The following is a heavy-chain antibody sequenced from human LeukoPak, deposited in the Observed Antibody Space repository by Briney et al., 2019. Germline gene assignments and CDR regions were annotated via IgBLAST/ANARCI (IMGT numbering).Heavy chain of an antibody. CDR1: GYTFTSYG. CDR2: INPNSGAT. CDR3: ARGAGGFGEFDFDY. Sequence: ASVKVSRKASGYTFTSYGISWVRQAPGQGLEWMGWINPNSGATDYAQKFQGRVTMTRDTSISTAYMELSRLRSDDTAVYYCARGAGGFGEFDFDYWGQGTLVTVSS. J-gene: IGHJ4*02. V-gene: IGHV1-2*02. D-gene: IGHD3-10*01.